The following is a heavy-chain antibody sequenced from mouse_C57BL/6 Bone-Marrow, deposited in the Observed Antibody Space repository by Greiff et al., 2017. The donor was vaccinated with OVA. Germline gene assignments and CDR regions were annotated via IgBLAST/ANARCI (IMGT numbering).Heavy chain of an antibody. V-gene: IGHV1-42*01. CDR3: ARSPRQLRLYAMDY. D-gene: IGHD3-2*02. J-gene: IGHJ4*01. CDR1: GYSFTGYY. CDR2: INPSTGGT. Sequence: EVQLQQSGPELVKPGASVKISCKASGYSFTGYYMNWVKQSPEKSLEWIGEINPSTGGTTYNQKFKAKATLTVDKSSSTAYMQLKSLTSEDSAVYYCARSPRQLRLYAMDYWGQGTSVTVSS.